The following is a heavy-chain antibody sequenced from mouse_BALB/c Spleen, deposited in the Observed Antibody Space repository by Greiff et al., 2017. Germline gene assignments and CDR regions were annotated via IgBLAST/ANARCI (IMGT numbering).Heavy chain of an antibody. CDR2: ISSGGSYT. V-gene: IGHV5-9-4*01. CDR3: ARADYDLYSMDY. D-gene: IGHD2-4*01. Sequence: EVNVVESGGGLVKPGGSLKLSCAASGFTFSSYAMSWVRQSPEKRLEWVAEISSGGSYTYYPDTVTGRFTISIDNAKNTLYLEMSSLRSEDTAMYYCARADYDLYSMDYWGQGTSVTVSS. J-gene: IGHJ4*01. CDR1: GFTFSSYA.